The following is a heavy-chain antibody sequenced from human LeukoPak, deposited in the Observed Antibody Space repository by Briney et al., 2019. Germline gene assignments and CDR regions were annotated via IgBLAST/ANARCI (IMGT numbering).Heavy chain of an antibody. D-gene: IGHD3-10*01. Sequence: GGSLRLSCAASGFTFSTYSMTWVRQAPGKGLEWLSDITRSSSTRYYADSVKGRFTISRDNAKNSLFLQMNSLRAEDTAVYYCARGGVLLWFGELKHYYGMDVWGQGTTVTVSS. J-gene: IGHJ6*02. CDR3: ARGGVLLWFGELKHYYGMDV. CDR1: GFTFSTYS. CDR2: ITRSSSTR. V-gene: IGHV3-48*04.